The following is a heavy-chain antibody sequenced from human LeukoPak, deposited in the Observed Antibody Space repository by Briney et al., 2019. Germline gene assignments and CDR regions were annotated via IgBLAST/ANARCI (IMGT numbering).Heavy chain of an antibody. CDR3: THRGHNYYDLSGQPGEFDY. Sequence: SGPTLVNPTQALTLTCTFSGFSFSTGGVGVGWVRQPPGKALEWLALIYWDDDKRYSPSLKNRLTITKDTSRNQVVLTMTNMDPVDTATYYCTHRGHNYYDLSGQPGEFDYWGQGTLVTVSS. CDR2: IYWDDDK. CDR1: GFSFSTGGVG. D-gene: IGHD3-22*01. J-gene: IGHJ4*02. V-gene: IGHV2-5*02.